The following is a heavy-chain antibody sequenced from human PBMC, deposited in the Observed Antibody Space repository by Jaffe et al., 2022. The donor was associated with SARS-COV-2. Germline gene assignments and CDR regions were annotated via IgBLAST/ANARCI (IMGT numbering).Heavy chain of an antibody. CDR1: GYSISSGYY. CDR2: IYHSGST. Sequence: QVQLQESGPGLVKPSETLSLTCTVSGYSISSGYYWGWIRQPPGKGLEWIGSIYHSGSTYYNPSLKSRVTISVDTSKNQFSLKLSSVTAADTAVYYCARDFRYYDSSAPPNWFDPWGQGTLVTVSS. J-gene: IGHJ5*02. D-gene: IGHD3-22*01. CDR3: ARDFRYYDSSAPPNWFDP. V-gene: IGHV4-38-2*02.